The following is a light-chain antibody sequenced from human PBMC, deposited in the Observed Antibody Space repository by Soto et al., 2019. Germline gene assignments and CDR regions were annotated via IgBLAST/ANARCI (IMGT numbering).Light chain of an antibody. CDR2: DAS. V-gene: IGKV1-5*01. J-gene: IGKJ3*01. CDR3: QQYYSYPHT. Sequence: DIQMTQSPPALSASVGDRVTITCRASQSVHKWLAWYQQKPGKAPKVLIYDASTLETGVPSRFSGSGSGTDFTLTISCLQSEDFATYYCQQYYSYPHTFGPGTKVDIK. CDR1: QSVHKW.